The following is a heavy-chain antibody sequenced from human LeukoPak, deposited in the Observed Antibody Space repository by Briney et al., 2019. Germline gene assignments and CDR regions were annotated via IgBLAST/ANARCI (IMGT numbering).Heavy chain of an antibody. CDR3: ARDRRGAATGSYVFDY. CDR1: GYTFTSYG. V-gene: IGHV1-18*01. J-gene: IGHJ4*02. D-gene: IGHD3-9*01. Sequence: GASVKVSCKASGYTFTSYGISWVRQAPGKGLEWMGWISGYNGNTNYAQKLQGRVTMTTDTSTSTVYMALSSLRSEDTAVYYCARDRRGAATGSYVFDYWGQGTLVTVSS. CDR2: ISGYNGNT.